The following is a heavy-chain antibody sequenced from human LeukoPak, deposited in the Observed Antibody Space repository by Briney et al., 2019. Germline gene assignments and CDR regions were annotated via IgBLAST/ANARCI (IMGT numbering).Heavy chain of an antibody. CDR3: ARFTPRLTREKFDY. J-gene: IGHJ4*02. CDR1: GYTFASYG. V-gene: IGHV1-18*01. D-gene: IGHD2-2*01. CDR2: ISAYNGNT. Sequence: ASVKVSCKASGYTFASYGISWVRQAPGQGLEWMGWISAYNGNTKYAQKFQGRVTMTTDTSTSTAYMELRSLRSDDTAVYYCARFTPRLTREKFDYWGQGTLVTVSS.